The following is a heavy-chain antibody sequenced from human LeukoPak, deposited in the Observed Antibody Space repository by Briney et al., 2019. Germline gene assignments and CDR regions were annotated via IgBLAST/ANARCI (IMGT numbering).Heavy chain of an antibody. CDR2: INHSGST. J-gene: IGHJ4*02. Sequence: ETLSLTCTVSGGSISSYYWSWIRQPPGKGLEWIGEINHSGSTNYNPSLKSRVTISVDTSKNQFSLKLSSVTAADTAVYYCARLLSRGKTVVQHDYWGQGTLVTVSS. CDR3: ARLLSRGKTVVQHDY. CDR1: GGSISSYY. V-gene: IGHV4-34*01. D-gene: IGHD4-23*01.